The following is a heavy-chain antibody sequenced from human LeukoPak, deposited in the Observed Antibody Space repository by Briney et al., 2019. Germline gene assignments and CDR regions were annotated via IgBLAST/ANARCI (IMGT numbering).Heavy chain of an antibody. CDR1: GFTFSNYA. CDR3: VKNGGGNYGAFDI. V-gene: IGHV3-23*01. D-gene: IGHD4-23*01. CDR2: ISGSGGGT. J-gene: IGHJ3*02. Sequence: GGSLRLSCAASGFTFSNYAMSWVRQAPGKGLEWASAISGSGGGTYYADSVKGRFTISRDNSKNTLYLQMNSLRAEDTAVYYCVKNGGGNYGAFDIWGQGTMVTVSS.